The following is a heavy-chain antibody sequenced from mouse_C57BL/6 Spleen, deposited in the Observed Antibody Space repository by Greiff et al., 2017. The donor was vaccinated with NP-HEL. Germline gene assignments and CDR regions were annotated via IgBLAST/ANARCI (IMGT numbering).Heavy chain of an antibody. CDR2: IYPGNSDT. Sequence: VQLQQSGTVLARPGASVKMSCKTSGYTFTSYWMHWVKQRPGQGLEWIGAIYPGNSDTSYNQKFKGKAKLTADTSASTAYMELSSLTNEDSAVYYCTREIYYDYPVYFDYWGQGTTLTVSS. J-gene: IGHJ2*01. CDR3: TREIYYDYPVYFDY. D-gene: IGHD2-4*01. CDR1: GYTFTSYW. V-gene: IGHV1-5*01.